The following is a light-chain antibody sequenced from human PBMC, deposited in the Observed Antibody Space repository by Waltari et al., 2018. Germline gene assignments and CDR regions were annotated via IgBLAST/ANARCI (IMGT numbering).Light chain of an antibody. J-gene: IGKJ2*01. CDR3: QQTYTAPFT. V-gene: IGKV1-8*01. CDR2: AAS. CDR1: QGISSY. Sequence: AIRITQSPSSLSASTGDRVTITCRASQGISSYLAWYQQKPGKAPKLLIYAASTLQSGVPPRFSGSGSGTDFILTIDSLQPEDFATYYCQQTYTAPFTFGPGTKLEIE.